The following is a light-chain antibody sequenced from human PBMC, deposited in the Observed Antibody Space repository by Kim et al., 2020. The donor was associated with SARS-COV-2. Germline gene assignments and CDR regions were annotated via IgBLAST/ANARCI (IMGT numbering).Light chain of an antibody. CDR3: SSYAGSNRLI. CDR2: EVS. V-gene: IGLV2-8*01. CDR1: SSAVGGYDY. J-gene: IGLJ2*01. Sequence: VLVAATGTSSAVGGYDYVSWYQQYPGKAPKLMIYEVSKRPSGVPDRFSGSKSGNTASLTVSGLQAEDEADYYCSSYAGSNRLIFGGGTQLTVL.